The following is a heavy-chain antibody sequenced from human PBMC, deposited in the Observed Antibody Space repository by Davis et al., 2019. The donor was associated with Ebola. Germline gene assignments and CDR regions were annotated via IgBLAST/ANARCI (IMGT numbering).Heavy chain of an antibody. CDR3: ARVSKRWLLHIDY. V-gene: IGHV1-69*13. CDR2: IIPIFGTA. CDR1: GGTFSSYA. J-gene: IGHJ4*02. D-gene: IGHD5-24*01. Sequence: SVKVSCKASGGTFSSYAISWVRQAPGQGLEWMGGIIPIFGTANYAQKFQGRVTITADESTSTAYMELSSLRSEDTAVYYCARVSKRWLLHIDYWGQGTLVTVSS.